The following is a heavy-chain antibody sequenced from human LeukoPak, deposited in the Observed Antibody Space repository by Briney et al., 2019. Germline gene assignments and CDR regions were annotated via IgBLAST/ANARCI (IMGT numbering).Heavy chain of an antibody. V-gene: IGHV4-59*01. Sequence: SSETLSLTCTVSGGSISSYYWNWIRQPPGKGLEWIGYVYYSGTTNYNPSLKSRATISLDTSKDQFSLKLSSVTAADTAVYYCARGLGIVATIGSYYYFDYWGQGTLVTVSS. CDR1: GGSISSYY. D-gene: IGHD5-12*01. CDR3: ARGLGIVATIGSYYYFDY. CDR2: VYYSGTT. J-gene: IGHJ4*02.